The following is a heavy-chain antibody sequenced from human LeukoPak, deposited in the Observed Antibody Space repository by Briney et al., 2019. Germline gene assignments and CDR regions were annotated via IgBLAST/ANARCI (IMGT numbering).Heavy chain of an antibody. CDR3: SLARSEYHYGMDV. CDR2: TYYRSKWYY. J-gene: IGHJ6*02. CDR1: GDSVSSIGVA. V-gene: IGHV6-1*01. Sequence: SQTLSLTCAISGDSVSSIGVAWNWIRQSPSRGLEWLGRTYYRSKWYYEYAVSVKSRINISPDTSKNQFSLQLTSVTPEDTAVYYCSLARSEYHYGMDVWGQGTTDTVSS.